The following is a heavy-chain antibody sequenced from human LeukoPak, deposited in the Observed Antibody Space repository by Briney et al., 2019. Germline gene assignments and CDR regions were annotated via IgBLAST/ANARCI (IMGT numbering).Heavy chain of an antibody. Sequence: SETLSLTCTVSGGSISSYYWSWIRQPPGKGLEWIGYTYYSGSTNYNPSLKSRVTISVDTSKNQFSLKLSSVTAADTAVYYCARVTSGYYNSGYYYMDVWGKGTTVTISS. CDR2: TYYSGST. CDR3: ARVTSGYYNSGYYYMDV. V-gene: IGHV4-59*01. D-gene: IGHD3-22*01. CDR1: GGSISSYY. J-gene: IGHJ6*03.